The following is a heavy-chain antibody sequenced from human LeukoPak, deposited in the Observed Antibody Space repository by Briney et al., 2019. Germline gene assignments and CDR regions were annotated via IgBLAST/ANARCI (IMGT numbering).Heavy chain of an antibody. D-gene: IGHD2-21*02. CDR2: ISSGSSTR. CDR1: GFTFSDYY. V-gene: IGHV3-11*01. J-gene: IGHJ4*02. CDR3: ARVAYCGGDCYVFDS. Sequence: GGSLRLSCAASGFTFSDYYMSWIRQAPGKGLEWVSYISSGSSTRYYADSVKGRFTISRDNAKNSLYLQMNSLRAEDTAVYYCARVAYCGGDCYVFDSWGQGTLVTVSS.